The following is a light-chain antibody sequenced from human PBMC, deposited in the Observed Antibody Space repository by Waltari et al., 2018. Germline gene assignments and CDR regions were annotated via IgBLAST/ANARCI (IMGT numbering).Light chain of an antibody. CDR3: QQYGSTPWT. CDR2: GAR. CDR1: HSVSSRY. Sequence: ENVLTQSPSTLSLSPGERVTLTCRASHSVSSRYLAWYQQKPGQAPRLLCYGARNRSTGIPVRFSGSWLATDFTFTISRLEPEDSAVYYCQQYGSTPWTFGQGTKVEIK. J-gene: IGKJ1*01. V-gene: IGKV3-20*01.